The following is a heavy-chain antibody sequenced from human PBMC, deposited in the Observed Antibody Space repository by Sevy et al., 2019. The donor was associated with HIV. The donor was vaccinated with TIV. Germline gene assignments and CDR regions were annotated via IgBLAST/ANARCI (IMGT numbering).Heavy chain of an antibody. J-gene: IGHJ6*02. D-gene: IGHD6-6*01. CDR2: FDPEDGET. V-gene: IGHV1-24*01. CDR3: ATDGAAGRHGYYYYYGMDV. CDR1: GYTLTELS. Sequence: ASVKVSCKVSGYTLTELSMHWVRQAPGKGLEWMGGFDPEDGETIYAQKFQGRVTMTEDTSTDTAYMELSSLRSEDTAVYYCATDGAAGRHGYYYYYGMDVWGQGTTVTVSS.